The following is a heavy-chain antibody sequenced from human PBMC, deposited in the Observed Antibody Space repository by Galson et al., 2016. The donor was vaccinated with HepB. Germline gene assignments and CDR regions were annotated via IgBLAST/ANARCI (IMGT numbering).Heavy chain of an antibody. D-gene: IGHD6-19*01. J-gene: IGHJ4*02. Sequence: SLRLSCAASGFTFSSHGMHWVRQTPGKGLEWVALIWSDGSNKYYADSVKGRFTISRDNSKNTLYLQMNSLAAADTAVYSCAREAAVAAFAVLWGWGQGTLVTVSS. CDR3: AREAAVAAFAVLWG. CDR1: GFTFSSHG. CDR2: IWSDGSNK. V-gene: IGHV3-33*01.